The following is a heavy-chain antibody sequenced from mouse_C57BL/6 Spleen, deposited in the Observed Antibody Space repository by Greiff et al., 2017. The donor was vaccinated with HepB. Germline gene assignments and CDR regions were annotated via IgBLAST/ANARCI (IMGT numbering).Heavy chain of an antibody. V-gene: IGHV1-22*01. CDR1: GYTFTDYN. J-gene: IGHJ2*01. CDR3: ARPKTAKATGFDY. D-gene: IGHD3-2*02. Sequence: EVQLQQSGPELVKPGASVKMSCKASGYTFTDYNMHWVKQSHGKSLEWIGYINPNNGGTSYNQKFKGKATLTVNKSSSTAYMELRSLTSEDSAVYYCARPKTAKATGFDYWGQGTTLTVSS. CDR2: INPNNGGT.